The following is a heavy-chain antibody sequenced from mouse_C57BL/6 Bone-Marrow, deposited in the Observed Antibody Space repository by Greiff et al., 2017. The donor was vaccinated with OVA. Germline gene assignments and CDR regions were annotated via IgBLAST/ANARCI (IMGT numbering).Heavy chain of an antibody. D-gene: IGHD4-1*01. CDR3: AREVGRWAY. CDR2: IYPRSGNT. CDR1: GYTFTSYG. J-gene: IGHJ3*01. Sequence: QVQLKESGAELARPGASVKLSCKASGYTFTSYGISWVKQRTGQGLEWIGEIYPRSGNTYYNEKLKGKATLTADKSASTAYMELRSLTSDDSAVYFCAREVGRWAYWGQGTLVTVSA. V-gene: IGHV1-81*01.